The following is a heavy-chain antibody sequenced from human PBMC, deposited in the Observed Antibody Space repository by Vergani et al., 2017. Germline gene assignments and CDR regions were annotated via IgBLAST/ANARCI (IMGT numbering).Heavy chain of an antibody. Sequence: VQLVESGGGVVQPGRSLRLSCAASGFTFSSYSMNWVRQAPGKGLEWVSSISSSSSYIYYADSVKGRFTISRDNAKNSLYLQMSSLRAEDTAVYYCARTGGYDFWSGYYSEVLGYFDYWGQGTLVTVSS. J-gene: IGHJ4*02. V-gene: IGHV3-21*01. D-gene: IGHD3-3*01. CDR3: ARTGGYDFWSGYYSEVLGYFDY. CDR2: ISSSSSYI. CDR1: GFTFSSYS.